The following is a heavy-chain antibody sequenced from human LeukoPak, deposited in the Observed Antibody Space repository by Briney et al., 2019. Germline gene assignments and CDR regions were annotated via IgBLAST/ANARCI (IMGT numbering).Heavy chain of an antibody. V-gene: IGHV4-59*08. CDR3: ARGGVVRGVIPLDY. CDR1: GGSISSYY. D-gene: IGHD3-10*01. Sequence: SETLSLTCTVSGGSISSYYWSWIRQPPGKGLEWIGYIYYSGSTNYNPSLKSRVTISVDTSKNQFSLKLSSVTAADTAVYYCARGGVVRGVIPLDYWGQGTLVTVSS. J-gene: IGHJ4*02. CDR2: IYYSGST.